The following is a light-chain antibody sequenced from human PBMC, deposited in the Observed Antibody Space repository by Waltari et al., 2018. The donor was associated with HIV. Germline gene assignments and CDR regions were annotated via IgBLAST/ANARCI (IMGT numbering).Light chain of an antibody. J-gene: IGKJ5*01. CDR3: QQLNSYLRT. CDR2: AAS. Sequence: IQLTQSPSFLSASVGDRVTITRRASQGITSYLAWYQQKPGKAPKLLIFAASTLQSGVPSRFSGSGSGTEFTLTISSLQPEDFATYYCQQLNSYLRTFGQGTRLEIK. CDR1: QGITSY. V-gene: IGKV1-9*01.